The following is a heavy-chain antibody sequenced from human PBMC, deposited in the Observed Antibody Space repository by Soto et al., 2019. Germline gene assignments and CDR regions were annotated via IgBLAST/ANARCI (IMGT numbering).Heavy chain of an antibody. Sequence: QVQLQESGPGLVKPSETLSHTCAVSGDSISSRNWWSWVRQTPGKGLEYIGEIHHSGSTNYNPSLKSRVTMSVDKSKNQFSLNLNSVTAADTAIYYCARRKLEMMYVGWFDPWGQGTLVTVSS. V-gene: IGHV4-4*02. J-gene: IGHJ5*02. D-gene: IGHD2-8*01. CDR2: IHHSGST. CDR1: GDSISSRNW. CDR3: ARRKLEMMYVGWFDP.